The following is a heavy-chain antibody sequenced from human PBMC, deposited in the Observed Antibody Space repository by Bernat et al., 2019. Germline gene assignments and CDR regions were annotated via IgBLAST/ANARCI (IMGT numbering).Heavy chain of an antibody. CDR1: GFTFSDHY. Sequence: EVQLVESGGGLVQPGGSLRLSCVASGFTFSDHYMDWVRQAPGKGLEGVGRTRNKANSYTTEYAASVKGRFTISIDDSKNSLYLQMNSLKTEDTAVYYCARSGGEVWKQFFLDVWGQGTTVTVSS. CDR2: TRNKANSYTT. J-gene: IGHJ6*02. D-gene: IGHD5-18*01. CDR3: ARSGGEVWKQFFLDV. V-gene: IGHV3-72*01.